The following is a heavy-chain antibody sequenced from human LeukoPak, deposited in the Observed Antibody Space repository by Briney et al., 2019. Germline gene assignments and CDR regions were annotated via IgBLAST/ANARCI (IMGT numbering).Heavy chain of an antibody. CDR1: GLTFNNYA. J-gene: IGHJ4*02. CDR2: ISGRGASK. Sequence: PGGSLRLSCAVSGLTFNNYAMSWVRQAPGKGLEWVSGISGRGASKYYADSVKGRFTISRDNSKNTLYLQMNSLRAEDTAVYYCARDLMGIAYRGAFYYWGQGTLVTVSS. D-gene: IGHD6-13*01. CDR3: ARDLMGIAYRGAFYY. V-gene: IGHV3-23*01.